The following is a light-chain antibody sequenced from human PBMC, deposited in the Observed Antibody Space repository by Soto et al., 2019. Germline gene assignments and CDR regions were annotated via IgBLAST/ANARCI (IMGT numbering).Light chain of an antibody. V-gene: IGKV3D-20*02. Sequence: EIVLTQSPGTLSLSPGERATLSCRASQSVSNNYLAWYQQKPGQAPRLLIFDASTRATGIPDRFTGSGSGTDFTLTISSLEPEDFAVYYCQVRSNWPTWTFGQGTKVDIK. CDR3: QVRSNWPTWT. CDR2: DAS. J-gene: IGKJ1*01. CDR1: QSVSNNY.